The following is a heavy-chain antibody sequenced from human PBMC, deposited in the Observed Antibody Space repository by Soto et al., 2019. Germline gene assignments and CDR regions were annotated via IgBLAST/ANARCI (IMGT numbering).Heavy chain of an antibody. Sequence: QVQLQESGPGLVKPSETLSLTCTVSGGSISSYYWSWIRQPPGKGLEWIGYIYYSGSTNYNPSLKSRVTLSVDTSKNQFSLKLSSVTAADTAVYYCAREVVTPDYYYGMDVWGQGTTVTVSS. V-gene: IGHV4-59*01. CDR3: AREVVTPDYYYGMDV. D-gene: IGHD2-21*02. J-gene: IGHJ6*02. CDR1: GGSISSYY. CDR2: IYYSGST.